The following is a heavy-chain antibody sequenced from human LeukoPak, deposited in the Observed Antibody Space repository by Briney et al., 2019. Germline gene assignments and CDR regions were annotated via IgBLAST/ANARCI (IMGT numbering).Heavy chain of an antibody. V-gene: IGHV4-59*08. Sequence: PSETLSLTCIVSGGSITSYYWSWIRQPPGKGLEWIGFIYHSGSTNYNPSLKSRVTMSVDTSKNQFSLKLSSVTAADTAVYYCARNRPSSGYLFDYWGQGTLVTVSS. CDR3: ARNRPSSGYLFDY. CDR2: IYHSGST. J-gene: IGHJ4*02. CDR1: GGSITSYY. D-gene: IGHD5-12*01.